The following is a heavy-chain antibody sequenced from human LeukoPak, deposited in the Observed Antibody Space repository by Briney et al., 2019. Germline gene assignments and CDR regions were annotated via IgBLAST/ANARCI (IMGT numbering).Heavy chain of an antibody. CDR3: ARGREDYYDSSGYHYYFDY. J-gene: IGHJ4*02. Sequence: PPQTLSLTCTVSGGSISSGGYYWSWIRQPAGKGLEWIGRIYTSGSTNYNPSLKSRVTISVDTSKNQFSLKLSSVTAADTAVYYCARGREDYYDSSGYHYYFDYWGQGTLVTVSS. CDR1: GGSISSGGYY. V-gene: IGHV4-61*02. D-gene: IGHD3-22*01. CDR2: IYTSGST.